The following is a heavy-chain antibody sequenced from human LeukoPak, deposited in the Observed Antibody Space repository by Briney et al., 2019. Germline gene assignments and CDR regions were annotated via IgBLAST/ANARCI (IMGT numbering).Heavy chain of an antibody. CDR1: GFTLRNYW. V-gene: IGHV3-21*01. D-gene: IGHD1-26*01. Sequence: GGSLRLSCAASGFTLRNYWMHWVRQAPGKGLEWVSSISSSSSYIYYADSVKGRFTISRDNAKNSLYLQMNSLRAEDTAVYYCARFSGSYYYWGQGTLVTVSS. CDR2: ISSSSSYI. J-gene: IGHJ4*02. CDR3: ARFSGSYYY.